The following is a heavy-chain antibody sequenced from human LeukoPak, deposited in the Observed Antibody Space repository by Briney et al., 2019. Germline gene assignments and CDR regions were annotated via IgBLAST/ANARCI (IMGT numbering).Heavy chain of an antibody. CDR3: ARDIAVAGFDY. D-gene: IGHD6-19*01. Sequence: GGSLRPSCTASGFTFSSYAMHWVRQAPGKGLEWEAVTSYDGSNKYYADSVKGRFTISRDNSKNTLYVQINSLRVDDTAVYFCARDIAVAGFDYWGQGTLVTVSS. J-gene: IGHJ4*02. CDR1: GFTFSSYA. CDR2: TSYDGSNK. V-gene: IGHV3-30-3*01.